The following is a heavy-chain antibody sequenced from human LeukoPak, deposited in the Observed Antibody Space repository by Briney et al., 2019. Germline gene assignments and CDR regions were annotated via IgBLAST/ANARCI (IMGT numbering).Heavy chain of an antibody. CDR2: FDPEDGET. J-gene: IGHJ6*02. CDR1: GYTLTELS. D-gene: IGHD3-22*01. CDR3: ATGAWRSSGYCYPYYYGMDV. V-gene: IGHV1-24*01. Sequence: ASVKVSCKVSGYTLTELSMHWVRQAPGKGLEWMGGFDPEDGETIYAQKFQGRVTMTEDTSTDTAYMELSSLRSEDTAVYYCATGAWRSSGYCYPYYYGMDVWGQGTTVTVSS.